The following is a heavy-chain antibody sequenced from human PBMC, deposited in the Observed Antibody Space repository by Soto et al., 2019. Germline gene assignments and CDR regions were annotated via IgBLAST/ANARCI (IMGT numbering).Heavy chain of an antibody. V-gene: IGHV3-11*01. CDR1: GFTFSEYY. CDR2: ISAGGSDI. Sequence: GSLRLSCAYPGFTFSEYYMSWIRQARVNGLEWVAYISAGGSDIYYGDSVKGRFTVSRDNTKKSLYLQMNSLRAEDTAVYFCAKDLGSGNARGGLYFDYWGQGTLVTVSS. J-gene: IGHJ4*02. D-gene: IGHD1-26*01. CDR3: AKDLGSGNARGGLYFDY.